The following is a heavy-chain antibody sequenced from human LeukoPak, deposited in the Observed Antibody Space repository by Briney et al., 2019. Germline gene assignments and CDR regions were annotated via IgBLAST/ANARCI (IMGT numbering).Heavy chain of an antibody. V-gene: IGHV3-23*01. CDR1: GFTFSNYA. D-gene: IGHD1-26*01. J-gene: IGHJ4*02. CDR2: ISGSGGRS. CDR3: ARVQNEWQLLPGFDY. Sequence: PGGSLRLSCAASGFTFSNYAMSWVRQAPGKGLEWVSGISGSGGRSSHADSVKGRFTISRDNSKNTLYLQMNSLRAEDTAVYYCARVQNEWQLLPGFDYWGQGTLVTVSS.